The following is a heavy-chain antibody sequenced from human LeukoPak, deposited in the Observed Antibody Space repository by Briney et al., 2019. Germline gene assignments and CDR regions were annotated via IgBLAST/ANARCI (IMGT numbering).Heavy chain of an antibody. V-gene: IGHV1-2*02. D-gene: IGHD1-26*01. CDR3: ARASGSYWWFDS. CDR2: VNPNSGDT. Sequence: GPSVKVSCKASGYTFTGYYLHWVRQAPGQGLEWMGCVNPNSGDTNYAQKFQGSVTMTRDTSISTVNMELSRLRSDDTAVYYCARASGSYWWFDSWGQGTLVTVSS. CDR1: GYTFTGYY. J-gene: IGHJ5*01.